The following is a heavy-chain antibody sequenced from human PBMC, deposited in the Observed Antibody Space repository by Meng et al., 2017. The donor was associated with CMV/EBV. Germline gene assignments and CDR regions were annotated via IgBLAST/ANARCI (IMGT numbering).Heavy chain of an antibody. V-gene: IGHV1-18*01. CDR1: VYTCSSYG. D-gene: IGHD2-21*02. J-gene: IGHJ4*02. CDR2: IGGYHGQT. Sequence: VKLGKSGAEVKKPGASVRGSCKASVYTCSSYGISWVRQAPGQGLEWMGWIGGYHGQTKYEQKFQGRVTMTTDTTTSTAYIELRSLRSDDTAVYYCARAPIFSGGDCSHWGQGTLVTVSS. CDR3: ARAPIFSGGDCSH.